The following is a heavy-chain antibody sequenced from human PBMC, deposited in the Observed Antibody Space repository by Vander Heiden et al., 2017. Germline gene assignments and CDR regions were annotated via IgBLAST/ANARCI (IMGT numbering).Heavy chain of an antibody. CDR3: AREVAAAGISYGLDV. V-gene: IGHV3-48*03. CDR1: GFTFSSYE. CDR2: ISTSGSMI. Sequence: EVQLVESGGGLVEPGGSLRLSCAASGFTFSSYEMNWVRQAPGKGLEWVSYISTSGSMIHYTDSVKGRFINSRGNAKNSLYLQMNSLRAEDTAVYYCAREVAAAGISYGLDVWGQGTTVTVSS. D-gene: IGHD6-13*01. J-gene: IGHJ6*02.